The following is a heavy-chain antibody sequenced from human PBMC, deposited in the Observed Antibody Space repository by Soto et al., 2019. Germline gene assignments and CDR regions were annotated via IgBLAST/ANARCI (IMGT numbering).Heavy chain of an antibody. V-gene: IGHV3-23*01. CDR2: ISGSGGST. J-gene: IGHJ4*02. CDR1: GFTFSSYA. Sequence: SLRLSCAGSGFTFSSYAMSWVRQAPGKGLEWVSAISGSGGSTYYADSVKGRFTISRDNSKNTLYLQMNSLRAEDTAVYYCASPPPGGVAGKGGYWGQGTLVTVSS. CDR3: ASPPPGGVAGKGGY. D-gene: IGHD6-19*01.